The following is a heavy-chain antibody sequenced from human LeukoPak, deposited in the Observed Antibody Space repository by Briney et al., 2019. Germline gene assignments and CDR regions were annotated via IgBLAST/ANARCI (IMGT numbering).Heavy chain of an antibody. CDR2: INPNSGDT. Sequence: PGVSVKVSCKASGYSLTGYYMHWLRQAPGQGLEWMGWINPNSGDTGYAQKFQGRVTMTRDMSISTIYMELTRLRSDDTALYYCARWDGYSSSPDYWGQGTLVTVPS. CDR1: GYSLTGYY. J-gene: IGHJ4*02. V-gene: IGHV1-2*02. CDR3: ARWDGYSSSPDY. D-gene: IGHD6-13*01.